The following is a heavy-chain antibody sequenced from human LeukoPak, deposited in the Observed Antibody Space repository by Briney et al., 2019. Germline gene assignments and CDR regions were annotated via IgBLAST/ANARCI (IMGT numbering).Heavy chain of an antibody. Sequence: SETLSLTCAVYGGSFSGYYWSWIRQPPGKGLEWIGEINHSGSANYNPSLKSRVTISVDTSKNQFSLKLSSVTAADTAVYYCARGDTAMVPDAFDIWGQGTMVTVSS. V-gene: IGHV4-34*01. D-gene: IGHD5-18*01. J-gene: IGHJ3*02. CDR3: ARGDTAMVPDAFDI. CDR1: GGSFSGYY. CDR2: INHSGSA.